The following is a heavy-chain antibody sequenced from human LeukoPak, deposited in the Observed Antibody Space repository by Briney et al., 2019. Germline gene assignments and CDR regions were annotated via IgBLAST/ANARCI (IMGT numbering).Heavy chain of an antibody. CDR3: ARDSLPAANYGMDV. CDR2: INPNSGGT. D-gene: IGHD2-2*01. V-gene: IGHV1-2*06. Sequence: GASVKVSCKASGYTFTGYYMHWVRQAPGQGLEWMGRINPNSGGTNYAQKFQGRVTMTRDTSISTAYMELSRLRSDDTAVYYCARDSLPAANYGMDVWGQGTTVTVSS. CDR1: GYTFTGYY. J-gene: IGHJ6*02.